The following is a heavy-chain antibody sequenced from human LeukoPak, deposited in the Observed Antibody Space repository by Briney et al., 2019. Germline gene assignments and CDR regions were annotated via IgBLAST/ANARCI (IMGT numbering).Heavy chain of an antibody. CDR1: GFTFSSYE. J-gene: IGHJ4*02. CDR3: VNQVSGWVY. D-gene: IGHD6-19*01. Sequence: GGSLRLSCAASGFTFSSYEMNWVRQAPGKGLEWVSYISSSGSTIYYADSVKGRFTISRDNSKNTLYLQMSSLRPEDTAVYYCVNQVSGWVYWGQGTLVTVSS. V-gene: IGHV3-48*03. CDR2: ISSSGSTI.